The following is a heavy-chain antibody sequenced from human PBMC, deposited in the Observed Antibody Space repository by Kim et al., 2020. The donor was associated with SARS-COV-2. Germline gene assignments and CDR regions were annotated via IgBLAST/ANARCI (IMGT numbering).Heavy chain of an antibody. CDR3: ARGKVGAVTSFDP. V-gene: IGHV3-48*02. CDR1: GFTFSSYS. CDR2: INSGGGSI. D-gene: IGHD2-15*01. Sequence: GGSLRLSCAASGFTFSSYSMNWVRQAPGKGLEWLSYINSGGGSISYADSVKGRFTISRDNAKNSLYLQMISLRDEDTAVYYCARGKVGAVTSFDPWGQGT. J-gene: IGHJ5*02.